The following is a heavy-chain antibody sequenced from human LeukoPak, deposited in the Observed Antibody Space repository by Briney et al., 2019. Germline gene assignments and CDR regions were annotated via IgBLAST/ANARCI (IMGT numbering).Heavy chain of an antibody. CDR3: ARAGYSSSWLPYYFDY. CDR1: GGSISSYY. V-gene: IGHV4-59*01. D-gene: IGHD6-13*01. J-gene: IGHJ4*02. Sequence: SETLSLTCTVSGGSISSYYWSWIRQPPGKGLEWIGYIYYSGSTNYNPSLKSRVTISVDTSKNQFSLKLSSVTAADTAVYCCARAGYSSSWLPYYFDYWGQGTLVTVSS. CDR2: IYYSGST.